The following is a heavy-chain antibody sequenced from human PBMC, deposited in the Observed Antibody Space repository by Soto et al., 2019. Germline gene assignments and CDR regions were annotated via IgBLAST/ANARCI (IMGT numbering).Heavy chain of an antibody. CDR1: GFTFSSYA. CDR2: ISGSGGST. V-gene: IGHV3-23*01. D-gene: IGHD5-12*01. J-gene: IGHJ4*02. Sequence: SLRLSCAASGFTFSSYAMSWVRQAPGKGLEWVSAISGSGGSTYYADSVKGRFTISRDNSKNTLYLQMNSLRAEDTAVYYCAKDQAHAEYSGYDFQYWGQGTLVTVSS. CDR3: AKDQAHAEYSGYDFQY.